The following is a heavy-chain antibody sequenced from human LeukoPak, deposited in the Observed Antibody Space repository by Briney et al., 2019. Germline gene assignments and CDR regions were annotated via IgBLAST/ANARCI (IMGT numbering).Heavy chain of an antibody. V-gene: IGHV3-33*01. CDR3: SRGRYYLDA. Sequence: QPGRSLRLSCAASGFTFSSYGMHWVRQAPGKGLEWVAVIWYDGSNKYYADSVKGRFTISRDNAKNTLYLQMNSLRAEDTAVYYCSRGRYYLDAWGQGTLVTVSS. J-gene: IGHJ4*02. CDR2: IWYDGSNK. D-gene: IGHD4-17*01. CDR1: GFTFSSYG.